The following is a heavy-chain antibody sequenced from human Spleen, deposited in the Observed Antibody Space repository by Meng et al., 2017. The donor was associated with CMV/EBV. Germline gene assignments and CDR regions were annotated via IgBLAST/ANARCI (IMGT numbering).Heavy chain of an antibody. CDR2: IHSNGST. V-gene: IGHV4-61*01. Sequence: VSRGDVNSGSDYWSGIRQAPGRGMEWIGNIHSNGSTNFNPSLKNRDSISLDTSKNQFALTLKSVTAADTAMYYCARQPGYSGYFWGQGVLVTVSS. J-gene: IGHJ4*02. CDR1: RGDVNSGSDY. CDR3: ARQPGYSGYF. D-gene: IGHD5-12*01.